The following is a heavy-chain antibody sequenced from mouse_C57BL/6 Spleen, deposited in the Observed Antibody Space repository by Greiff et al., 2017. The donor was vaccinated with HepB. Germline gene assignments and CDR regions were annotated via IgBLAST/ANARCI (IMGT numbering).Heavy chain of an antibody. Sequence: QVQLQQSGAELVRPGASVTLSCKASGYTFTDYEMHWVKQTPVHGLEWIGAIDPETGGTSYNQKFKGKAILTADKSSSTAYMELRSLTSEDSAVYYCTCDYDDYYAMDYWGQGTSVTVSS. V-gene: IGHV1-15*01. J-gene: IGHJ4*01. CDR1: GYTFTDYE. CDR3: TCDYDDYYAMDY. D-gene: IGHD2-4*01. CDR2: IDPETGGT.